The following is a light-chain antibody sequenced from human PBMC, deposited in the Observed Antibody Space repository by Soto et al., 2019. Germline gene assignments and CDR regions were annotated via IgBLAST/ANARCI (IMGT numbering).Light chain of an antibody. Sequence: DTQMTQSPSTLSASVGARVTITCRASQSIGGWLAWYQQKPGKATKLLIYDASSLESGVPSRFSCSGSGTDFTLTISSLQPDDFATYSCQQYSSYPWTVGQGTNVEIK. CDR1: QSIGGW. CDR3: QQYSSYPWT. CDR2: DAS. J-gene: IGKJ1*01. V-gene: IGKV1-5*01.